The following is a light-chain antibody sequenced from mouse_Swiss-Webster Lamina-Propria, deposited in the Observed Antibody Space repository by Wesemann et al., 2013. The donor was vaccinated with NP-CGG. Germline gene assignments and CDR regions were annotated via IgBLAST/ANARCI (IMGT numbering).Light chain of an antibody. CDR2: SAS. CDR3: QQYSSYPYT. J-gene: IGKJ2*01. Sequence: DIVMTQSQKFMSTSVGDRVSVTCKASQNVGTNVAWYQQKPGQSPKALIYSASYRYSGVPDRFTGSGSGTDFTLTISNVQSEDLADYFCQQYSSYPYTFGGGTKLEIK. V-gene: IGKV6-15*01. CDR1: QNVGTN.